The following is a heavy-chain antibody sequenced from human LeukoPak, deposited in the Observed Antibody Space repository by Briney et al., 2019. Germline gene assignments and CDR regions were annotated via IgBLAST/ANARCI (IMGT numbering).Heavy chain of an antibody. V-gene: IGHV1-2*02. D-gene: IGHD4-11*01. J-gene: IGHJ4*02. Sequence: ASVKVSCKASGYTFTGYYMHWVRQAPGQGLEWMGWINPNSGGTNYAQKFQGRVTMTRDTSISTAYMELSRLRSDDTAVYYCARDLSYSNYGLHYWGQGTLVTVSS. CDR2: INPNSGGT. CDR3: ARDLSYSNYGLHY. CDR1: GYTFTGYY.